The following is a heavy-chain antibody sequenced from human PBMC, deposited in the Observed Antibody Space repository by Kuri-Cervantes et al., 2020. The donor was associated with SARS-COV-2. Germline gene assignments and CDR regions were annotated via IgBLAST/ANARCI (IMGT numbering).Heavy chain of an antibody. V-gene: IGHV3-9*01. CDR1: GFTFDDYA. CDR2: ISWNSGSI. D-gene: IGHD1-26*01. CDR3: TKGTRYSTNWYRNYGMDV. J-gene: IGHJ6*02. Sequence: GGSLRLSCAASGFTFDDYAMHWVRQAPGKGLEWVSGISWNSGSIGYADSVMDRFIISRDNAKNSLYLQMNSLRGEDTALYYCTKGTRYSTNWYRNYGMDVWGQGTTVTVSS.